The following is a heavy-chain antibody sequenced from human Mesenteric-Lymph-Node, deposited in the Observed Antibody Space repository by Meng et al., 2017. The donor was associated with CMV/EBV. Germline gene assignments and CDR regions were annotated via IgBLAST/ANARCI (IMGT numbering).Heavy chain of an antibody. CDR2: ISSSSSYI. Sequence: GESLKISCAASGFTFTSYAMSWVRQAPGKGLEWVSSISSSSSYIYYADSVKGRFTISRDNAKNSLYLQMNSLRAEDTAVYYCARDGGYDSSGYPRRVDYWGQGTLVTVSS. CDR3: ARDGGYDSSGYPRRVDY. V-gene: IGHV3-21*01. J-gene: IGHJ4*02. D-gene: IGHD3-22*01. CDR1: GFTFTSYA.